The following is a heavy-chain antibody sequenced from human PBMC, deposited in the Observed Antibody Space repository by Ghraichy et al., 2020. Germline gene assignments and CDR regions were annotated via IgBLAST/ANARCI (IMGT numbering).Heavy chain of an antibody. CDR2: ISWNGDYK. V-gene: IGHV3-43*01. CDR3: AKAYSSSSSGYIDT. Sequence: GGSLRLSCLVSGFTFDDYSMLWVRQAPGKGLEWVSLISWNGDYKYYGDSVKGRFTVSRDNTKNSRYLLMASLRSGDTALYFGAKAYSSSSSGYIDTWGQGTRVSVSP. J-gene: IGHJ4*02. CDR1: GFTFDDYS. D-gene: IGHD6-6*01.